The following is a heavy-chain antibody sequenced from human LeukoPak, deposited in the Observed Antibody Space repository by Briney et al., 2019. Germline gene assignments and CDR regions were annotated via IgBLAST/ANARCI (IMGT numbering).Heavy chain of an antibody. Sequence: GGSLRLSCAASGFTFSSYWMHWVRQAPGKGLVWVSRINSDGSSTNYADSVKGRFTISRDNAENTLYLQMNSLRAEDTAVYYCAKGLGYCSGGSCYSDYYYGMDVWGKGTTVTVSS. V-gene: IGHV3-74*01. CDR2: INSDGSST. J-gene: IGHJ6*04. D-gene: IGHD2-15*01. CDR3: AKGLGYCSGGSCYSDYYYGMDV. CDR1: GFTFSSYW.